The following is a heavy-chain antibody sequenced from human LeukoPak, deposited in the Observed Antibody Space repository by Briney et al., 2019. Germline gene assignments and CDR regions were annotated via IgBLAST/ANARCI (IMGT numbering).Heavy chain of an antibody. Sequence: GASVKVSCKASGYTFTSYGISWVLQAPGQGLEWVGWISAYNGNTNYAQKFQGRVTMTTDISTSTAYMELRSLRSDDTAVYYCARFSIGSYSPSYWGQGTLVTVSS. D-gene: IGHD1-26*01. J-gene: IGHJ4*02. V-gene: IGHV1-18*01. CDR3: ARFSIGSYSPSY. CDR2: ISAYNGNT. CDR1: GYTFTSYG.